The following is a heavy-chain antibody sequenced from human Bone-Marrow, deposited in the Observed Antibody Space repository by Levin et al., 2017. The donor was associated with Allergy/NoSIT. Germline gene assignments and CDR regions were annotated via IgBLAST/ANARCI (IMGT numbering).Heavy chain of an antibody. Sequence: SQTLSLTCAVSGYSISNGYYWGWIRQPPGKGLEWIGSIYHSGSTFYNPSLKSRVTISVDTSKNQFSLKLSSVTAADTAVYYCARDRSGSNYPFDYWGQGTLVTVSS. J-gene: IGHJ4*02. CDR3: ARDRSGSNYPFDY. CDR1: GYSISNGYY. V-gene: IGHV4-38-2*02. CDR2: IYHSGST. D-gene: IGHD1-26*01.